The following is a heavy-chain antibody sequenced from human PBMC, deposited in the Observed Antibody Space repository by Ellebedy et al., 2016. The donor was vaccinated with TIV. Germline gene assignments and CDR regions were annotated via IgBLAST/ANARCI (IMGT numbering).Heavy chain of an antibody. CDR1: GFSFISYW. Sequence: GGSLRLSCAASGFSFISYWMTWVRQAPGKGLEWLANINQDGSQKYYVDSVKGRFTISRDNAKNSLFLQMNSLRAEDTAVYYCATDGSYGDYRSPTHAFEMWGQGTMVTVSS. V-gene: IGHV3-7*01. D-gene: IGHD4-17*01. CDR3: ATDGSYGDYRSPTHAFEM. CDR2: INQDGSQK. J-gene: IGHJ3*02.